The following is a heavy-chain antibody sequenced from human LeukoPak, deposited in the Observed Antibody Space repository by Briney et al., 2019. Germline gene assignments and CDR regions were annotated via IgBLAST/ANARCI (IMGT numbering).Heavy chain of an antibody. V-gene: IGHV3-23*01. Sequence: GGSLRLSCAASGFTFSNYAMSWVRQAPGKGLEWVSTLKTSGPDTFYADSVKGRFTISRDDSKNTLYLQMNSLRAEDTAVYYCARARYSYVPHYYYYGMDVWGQGTTVTVSS. CDR1: GFTFSNYA. CDR2: LKTSGPDT. CDR3: ARARYSYVPHYYYYGMDV. J-gene: IGHJ6*02. D-gene: IGHD5-18*01.